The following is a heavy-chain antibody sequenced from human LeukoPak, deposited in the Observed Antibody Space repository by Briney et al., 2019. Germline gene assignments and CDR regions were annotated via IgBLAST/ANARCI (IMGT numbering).Heavy chain of an antibody. CDR1: GGSFSGYY. J-gene: IGHJ4*02. D-gene: IGHD2-8*01. V-gene: IGHV4-34*01. CDR3: ARASPSDIVLMVYATLDY. Sequence: SETLSLTCAVYGGSFSGYYWSWIRQPPGKGLEWIGEINHSGSTNYNPSLKSRVTISVDTSKNQFSLKLSSVTAADTAVYYCARASPSDIVLMVYATLDYWGQGTLVTVSS. CDR2: INHSGST.